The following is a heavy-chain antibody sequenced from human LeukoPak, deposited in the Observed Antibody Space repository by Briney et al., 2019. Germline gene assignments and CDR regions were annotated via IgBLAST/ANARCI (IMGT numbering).Heavy chain of an antibody. CDR1: GFTFSSYG. D-gene: IGHD3-10*01. Sequence: GGSPRLSCPASGFTFSSYGMSWVRQAAGKGLEWVSAISGSGGSTYYADSVKGRFTISRDNSKNTLYLQMNSLRAEDTAVYYCARALWFGELFHRIERESDAFDIWGQGTMVTVSS. J-gene: IGHJ3*02. V-gene: IGHV3-23*01. CDR3: ARALWFGELFHRIERESDAFDI. CDR2: ISGSGGST.